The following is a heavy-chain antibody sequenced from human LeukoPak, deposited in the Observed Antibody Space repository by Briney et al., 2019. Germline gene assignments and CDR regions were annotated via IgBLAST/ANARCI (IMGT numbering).Heavy chain of an antibody. CDR3: ARGVRVYTTHDPTYYYYGMDV. CDR2: LSYSGST. Sequence: SSETLSLTCSVSGDSISSFYWSWIRQPPGKGLEWTGYLSYSGSTNYNPSLKSRVTMSVDTSKNQFSLKPSSVTAADTAVYYCARGVRVYTTHDPTYYYYGMDVWGQGTTVTVSS. V-gene: IGHV4-59*12. CDR1: GDSISSFY. D-gene: IGHD6-13*01. J-gene: IGHJ6*02.